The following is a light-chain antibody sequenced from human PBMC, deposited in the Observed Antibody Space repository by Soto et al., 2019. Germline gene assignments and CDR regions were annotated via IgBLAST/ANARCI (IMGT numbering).Light chain of an antibody. Sequence: VLTQSPGPLSLSPGETATLSCRASDSVSSNNFVWYHQKPGQTPRLLIYGASSRATGIPNRCSGSGAGKVFPLTIRRQEPEDFAVYCCQQDANSFTFGQGTRLEIE. J-gene: IGKJ5*01. CDR3: QQDANSFT. V-gene: IGKV3-20*01. CDR1: DSVSSNN. CDR2: GAS.